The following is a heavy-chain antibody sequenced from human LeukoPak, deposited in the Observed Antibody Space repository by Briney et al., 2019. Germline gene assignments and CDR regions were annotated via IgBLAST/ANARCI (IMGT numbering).Heavy chain of an antibody. D-gene: IGHD3-10*01. CDR1: GFTFSSYA. Sequence: PGGSLRLSCTASGFTFSSYAMTWVRQAPGKGLEWVSTISGSGHKTDYTDSVKGRFTISRDNSKNTLYLQMNSLRAEDTAVYYCARDGVTDAFDIWGQGTMVTVSS. CDR3: ARDGVTDAFDI. J-gene: IGHJ3*02. CDR2: ISGSGHKT. V-gene: IGHV3-23*01.